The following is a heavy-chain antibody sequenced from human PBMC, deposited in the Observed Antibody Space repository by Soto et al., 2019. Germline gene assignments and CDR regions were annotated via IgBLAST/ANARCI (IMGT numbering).Heavy chain of an antibody. CDR1: GFIFSTYW. V-gene: IGHV3-7*01. CDR3: XXXXXXXXXXSFDY. CDR2: IKQDGGER. J-gene: IGHJ4*02. Sequence: EGQLVESGGGLVQPGGSLRLSCAASGFIFSTYWMNWVRQAPGKGLDWVASIKQDGGERYYVDSVKGRFTISRDSAKXXXXXXXXXXXXXXXXXXXXXXXXXXXXXXSFDYWGQGTLVTVSS.